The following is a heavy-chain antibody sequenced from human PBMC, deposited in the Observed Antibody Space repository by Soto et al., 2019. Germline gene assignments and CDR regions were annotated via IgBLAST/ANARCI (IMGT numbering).Heavy chain of an antibody. Sequence: ASVKVSCKVSGYTLTELSMHWVRQAPGKGLEWMGGFDPEDGETIYAQKFQGRVTMTEDTSTDTAYMELSSLRSEDTAVYYCATGGVGTAMVPYYFAYWGQGPLVPVSS. J-gene: IGHJ4*02. D-gene: IGHD5-18*01. CDR1: GYTLTELS. V-gene: IGHV1-24*01. CDR2: FDPEDGET. CDR3: ATGGVGTAMVPYYFAY.